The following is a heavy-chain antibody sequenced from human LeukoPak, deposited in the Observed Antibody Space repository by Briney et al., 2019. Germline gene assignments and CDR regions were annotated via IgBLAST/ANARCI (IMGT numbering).Heavy chain of an antibody. CDR1: GFTFSSYG. D-gene: IGHD3-10*01. CDR3: AKAPGGVLLWFGEFIDY. CDR2: ISYDGSNK. V-gene: IGHV3-30*18. Sequence: GRSLRLSCAASGFTFSSYGMHWVRQAPGKGLEWVAVISYDGSNKYYADSVKGRFTISRDNSKNTLYLQMNSLRAEDTAVYYCAKAPGGVLLWFGEFIDYWGQGTLVTVPS. J-gene: IGHJ4*02.